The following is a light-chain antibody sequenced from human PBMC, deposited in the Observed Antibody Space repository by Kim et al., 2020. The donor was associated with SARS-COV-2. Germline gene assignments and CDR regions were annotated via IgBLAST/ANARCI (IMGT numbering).Light chain of an antibody. CDR3: QAWDSRVV. Sequence: VAVSPGQTASITCSGDKLGEKYACWYQQKPGQSPVVVIYQDSKRPSGIPERFSGSNSGNTATLTISGTQAMDEADYYCQAWDSRVVFGGGTQLTVL. CDR1: KLGEKY. J-gene: IGLJ2*01. V-gene: IGLV3-1*01. CDR2: QDS.